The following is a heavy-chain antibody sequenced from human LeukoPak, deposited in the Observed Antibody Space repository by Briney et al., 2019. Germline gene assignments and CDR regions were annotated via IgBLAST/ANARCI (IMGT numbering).Heavy chain of an antibody. CDR2: TYPSGST. Sequence: PSETLSLTCTVSGVSISTYYWTWIRQPAGKGLEWIGRTYPSGSTNYNPSLKSRVTMSLDTSKNQFSLKLSSVTAADTAVYYCARSRETYYYESSGYFPNWFDPWGQGTLVTVSS. CDR1: GVSISTYY. CDR3: ARSRETYYYESSGYFPNWFDP. V-gene: IGHV4-4*07. D-gene: IGHD3-22*01. J-gene: IGHJ5*02.